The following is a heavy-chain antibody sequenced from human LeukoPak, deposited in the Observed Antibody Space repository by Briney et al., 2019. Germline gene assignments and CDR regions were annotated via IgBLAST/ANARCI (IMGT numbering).Heavy chain of an antibody. CDR3: ARDNSRNSNDY. CDR2: INSSGGGT. D-gene: IGHD1-20*01. V-gene: IGHV1-46*01. J-gene: IGHJ4*02. CDR1: GYTFTSYY. Sequence: ASVKVSCKASGYTFTSYYMHWVRQAPGQGLEWMGIINSSGGGTNYAQNFQGRVTMTRDTSTSTVHMELSSLRSEDTAMYYCARDNSRNSNDYWGQGTLVTVSS.